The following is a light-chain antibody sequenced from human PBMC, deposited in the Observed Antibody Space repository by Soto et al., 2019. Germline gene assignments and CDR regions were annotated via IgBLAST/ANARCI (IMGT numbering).Light chain of an antibody. J-gene: IGKJ1*01. CDR2: DAS. CDR3: QQRGNWPWT. V-gene: IGKV3-11*01. Sequence: EIVLTQSPATLSLSPGERATLSCRASQSVSSYLAWYQQKPGQAPRLLIYDASNRATGIPARFSGSGSGTDCTRTISSLEPEDFAVYYCQQRGNWPWTFGQGTKVEIK. CDR1: QSVSSY.